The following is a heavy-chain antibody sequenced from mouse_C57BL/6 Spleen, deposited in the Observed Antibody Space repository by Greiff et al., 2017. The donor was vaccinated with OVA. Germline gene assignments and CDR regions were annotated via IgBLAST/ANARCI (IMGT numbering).Heavy chain of an antibody. CDR2: IYPGGGYT. CDR3: ARREETTAYFDY. CDR1: GYTFTNYW. D-gene: IGHD1-2*01. J-gene: IGHJ2*01. Sequence: VQLQQPGAELVRPGTSVKLSCKASGYTFTNYWIGWAKQRPGHGLEWIGDIYPGGGYTNYNEKFKGKATLTADKSSSTAYMQFSSLTSEDSAIYYCARREETTAYFDYWGQGTTLTVSS. V-gene: IGHV1-63*01.